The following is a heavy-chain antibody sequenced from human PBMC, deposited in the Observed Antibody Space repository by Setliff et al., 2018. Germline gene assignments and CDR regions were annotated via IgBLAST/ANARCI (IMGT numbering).Heavy chain of an antibody. CDR2: INPDSGAT. Sequence: ASVKVSCKASGYTFTAYYMHWVRQAPGQGPEWMGWINPDSGATNFAQKFQGRVTMTRDTSTTTAYMDLNSLRSDDTATYFCARDRDVSTIFGVVIPAASGLGYWGQGTQVTVSS. CDR3: ARDRDVSTIFGVVIPAASGLGY. CDR1: GYTFTAYY. D-gene: IGHD3-3*01. J-gene: IGHJ4*02. V-gene: IGHV1-2*02.